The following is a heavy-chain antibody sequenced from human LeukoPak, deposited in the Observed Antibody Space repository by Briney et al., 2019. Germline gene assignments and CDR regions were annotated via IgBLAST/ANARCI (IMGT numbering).Heavy chain of an antibody. Sequence: SETLSLTCTVSGGSISDAAYYWSWIRQHPGEGLEWIGYIYYSGSTSYNPSLKSRVTISVDTSKNQFSLKLTSVTAAATAVYYCARDRDIAVAGPDAFDIWGQGTMVTVSS. CDR3: ARDRDIAVAGPDAFDI. CDR1: GGSISDAAYY. CDR2: IYYSGST. V-gene: IGHV4-31*03. D-gene: IGHD6-19*01. J-gene: IGHJ3*02.